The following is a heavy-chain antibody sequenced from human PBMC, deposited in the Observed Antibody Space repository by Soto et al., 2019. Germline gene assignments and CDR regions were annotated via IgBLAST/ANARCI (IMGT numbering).Heavy chain of an antibody. D-gene: IGHD6-13*01. J-gene: IGHJ4*02. V-gene: IGHV3-23*01. CDR3: AYSSTPFDY. CDR1: GCTFSSYA. Sequence: TGGPLRLSCAASGCTFSSYAMSWVRQAPGKGLEWVSAISGSGGSTYYADSVKGRFTISRDNSKNTLYLQMNSLRAEDTAVYYCAYSSTPFDYWGQGTLVTVSS. CDR2: ISGSGGST.